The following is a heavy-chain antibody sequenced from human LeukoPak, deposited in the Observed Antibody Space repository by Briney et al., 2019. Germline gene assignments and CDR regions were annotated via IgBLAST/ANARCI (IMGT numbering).Heavy chain of an antibody. CDR1: GFPFSGYV. V-gene: IGHV3-48*02. Sequence: GGSLRLSCAASGFPFSGYVLSWVRQAPGKGLEWIAYINHNGEAIYYPDFVKGRFIISRDNVKNSLFLQMNDLRDEDTAIYYCARDYDWAFDFWGQGTRVTVSS. CDR2: INHNGEAI. J-gene: IGHJ4*02. D-gene: IGHD3-9*01. CDR3: ARDYDWAFDF.